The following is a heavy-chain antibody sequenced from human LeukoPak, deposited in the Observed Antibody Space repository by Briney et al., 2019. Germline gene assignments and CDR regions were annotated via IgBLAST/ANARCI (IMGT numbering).Heavy chain of an antibody. CDR2: ISSSSSYI. CDR1: GFTFSSYS. D-gene: IGHD5-12*01. CDR3: ARVGYSGYDYGLL. Sequence: PGGSLRLSCAASGFTFSSYSMNWVRQAPGKGLEWVSSISSSSSYIYYADSVKGRFTISGDNAKNSLYLQMNSLRAEDTAVYYCARVGYSGYDYGLLWGQGTLVTVSS. J-gene: IGHJ4*02. V-gene: IGHV3-21*01.